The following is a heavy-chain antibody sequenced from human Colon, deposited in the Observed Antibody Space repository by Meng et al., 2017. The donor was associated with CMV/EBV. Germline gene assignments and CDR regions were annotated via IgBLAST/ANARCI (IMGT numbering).Heavy chain of an antibody. Sequence: GGSLRLSCAASGFTFSASTMHWVRQAPGKVLEWVAFIQVDGGDKAYADAVRGRFTISRDNSKNTLYLQMSSLRADDTAVYYCADDFWKERGYWGQGTLVTVSS. J-gene: IGHJ4*02. D-gene: IGHD3-3*01. CDR3: ADDFWKERGY. CDR2: IQVDGGDK. V-gene: IGHV3-30*02. CDR1: GFTFSAST.